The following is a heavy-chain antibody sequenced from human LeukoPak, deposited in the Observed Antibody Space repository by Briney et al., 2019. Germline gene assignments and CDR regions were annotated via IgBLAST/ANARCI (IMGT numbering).Heavy chain of an antibody. CDR2: IIPIFGTA. J-gene: IGHJ3*02. CDR3: ARAGGVSSWYHAFDI. CDR1: GGTFSSYT. Sequence: SVKVSCKASGGTFSSYTISWVRQAPGQGLEWMGRIIPIFGTANYAQKSQGRVTITTDESTSTAYMELSSLRSEDTAVYYCARAGGVSSWYHAFDIWGQGTMVTVSS. V-gene: IGHV1-69*05. D-gene: IGHD6-13*01.